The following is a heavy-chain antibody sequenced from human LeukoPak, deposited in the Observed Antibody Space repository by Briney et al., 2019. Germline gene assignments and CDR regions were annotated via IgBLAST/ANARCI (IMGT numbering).Heavy chain of an antibody. CDR2: ISGSDRST. CDR3: AKGAGAAGTFDY. CDR1: GFTFSSYA. J-gene: IGHJ4*02. D-gene: IGHD6-13*01. Sequence: GGSLRLSCAASGFTFSSYAMSWVRRAPGKGLEWVSAISGSDRSTYYADSVKGRFTISRDNSRNTLYPQMNSLRAEDTAVYYCAKGAGAAGTFDYWGQGTLVTVSS. V-gene: IGHV3-23*01.